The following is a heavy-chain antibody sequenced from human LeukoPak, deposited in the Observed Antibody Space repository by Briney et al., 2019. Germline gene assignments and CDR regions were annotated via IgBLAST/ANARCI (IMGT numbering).Heavy chain of an antibody. CDR1: GFSLGTSGMR. CDR3: ARMLDSCGLPDAFEI. CDR2: IDWDDDK. D-gene: IGHD6-19*01. Sequence: ESGPTLVKPTQTLTLTCTFSGFSLGTSGMRVSWIRQPPGKALEWLARIDWDDDKFYSTSQKTRLTISKDTSKNQVVLTMTNMEPVDTATYYCARMLDSCGLPDAFEIWGQGTMVTVSS. J-gene: IGHJ3*02. V-gene: IGHV2-70*04.